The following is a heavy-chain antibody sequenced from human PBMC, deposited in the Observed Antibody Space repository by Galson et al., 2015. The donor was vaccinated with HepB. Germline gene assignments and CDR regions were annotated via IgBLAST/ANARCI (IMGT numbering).Heavy chain of an antibody. J-gene: IGHJ4*02. V-gene: IGHV1-69*06. Sequence: SVKVSCKASGGTFSSYAISWVRQAPGQGLEWMGGIIPIFGTANYAQKFQGRVTITADKSTSTAYMELSSLRSEDTAVYYCARENRDYDILTGLDYWGQGTLVTVSS. CDR3: ARENRDYDILTGLDY. D-gene: IGHD3-9*01. CDR1: GGTFSSYA. CDR2: IIPIFGTA.